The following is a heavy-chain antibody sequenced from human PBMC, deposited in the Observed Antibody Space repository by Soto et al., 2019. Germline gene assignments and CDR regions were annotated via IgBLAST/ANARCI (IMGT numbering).Heavy chain of an antibody. Sequence: SETLSLTCAVSSDSISSSNWWSWVRQPPGKGLEWIGEIYHSGTTNYNPSLKSRVTISVGKSKNQFSLKVTSVTAADTAVFYCASKSPLGAFVIWGRGTLVTVSS. D-gene: IGHD3-16*01. CDR1: SDSISSSNW. CDR2: IYHSGTT. J-gene: IGHJ3*02. CDR3: ASKSPLGAFVI. V-gene: IGHV4-4*02.